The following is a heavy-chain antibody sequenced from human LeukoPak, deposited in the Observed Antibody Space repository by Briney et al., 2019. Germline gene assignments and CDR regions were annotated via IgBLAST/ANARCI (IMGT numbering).Heavy chain of an antibody. CDR2: IYYSENT. Sequence: SETLSLTCTVSGGSISSYYWSWIRQPPGKGLEWIGYIYYSENTNYNPSLKSRVTISVDTSKNQFSLKLSSVTAADTAVYYCARYKVGYFDYWGQGTRVTVSS. V-gene: IGHV4-59*01. CDR1: GGSISSYY. D-gene: IGHD1-1*01. J-gene: IGHJ4*02. CDR3: ARYKVGYFDY.